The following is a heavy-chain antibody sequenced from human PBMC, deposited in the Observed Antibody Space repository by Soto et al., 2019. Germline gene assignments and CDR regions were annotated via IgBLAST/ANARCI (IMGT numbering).Heavy chain of an antibody. Sequence: QVQLQESGPGLVKPSQTLSLACTVSSGSISSGAYYWNWIRQHPGKGLEWIGYIYYTGSTYYNPSLKSRVTISVDTSKNHFSLKLSSVTAADTAVYYCARDGRWSSGSTGMDVWGQGITVTVSS. CDR3: ARDGRWSSGSTGMDV. CDR1: SGSISSGAYY. J-gene: IGHJ6*02. D-gene: IGHD6-19*01. CDR2: IYYTGST. V-gene: IGHV4-31*03.